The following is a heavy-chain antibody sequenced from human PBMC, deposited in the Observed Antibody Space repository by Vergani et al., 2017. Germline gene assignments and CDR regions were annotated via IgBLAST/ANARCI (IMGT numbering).Heavy chain of an antibody. D-gene: IGHD3-22*01. CDR1: GGTFSSYA. V-gene: IGHV1-69*13. CDR3: ARGTXQGTYDYDSSGYVY. J-gene: IGHJ4*02. CDR2: IILIFGTA. Sequence: QVQLVQSGAEVKKPGSSVKVSCKASGGTFSSYAISWVRQAPGQGLEWMGRIILIFGTANYAQKFQGRVTITADESTSTAYMEPSSLRSEDTAVYYCARGTXQGTYDYDSSGYVYWGQGTLVTVSS.